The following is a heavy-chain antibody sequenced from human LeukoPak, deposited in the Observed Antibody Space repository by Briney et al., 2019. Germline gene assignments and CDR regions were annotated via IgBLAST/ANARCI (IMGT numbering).Heavy chain of an antibody. CDR1: GGTFSSYA. CDR3: ARDQMTTVTPGYYYYYMGV. J-gene: IGHJ6*03. Sequence: GSSVKVSCKASGGTFSSYAISWVRQAPGQGLEWMGGIIPIFGTANYAQKFQGRVTITTDESTSTAYMELSSLRSEDTAVYYCARDQMTTVTPGYYYYYMGVWGKGTTVTVSS. D-gene: IGHD4-11*01. V-gene: IGHV1-69*05. CDR2: IIPIFGTA.